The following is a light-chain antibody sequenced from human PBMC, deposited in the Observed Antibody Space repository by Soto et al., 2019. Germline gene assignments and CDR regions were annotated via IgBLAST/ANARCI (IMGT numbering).Light chain of an antibody. J-gene: IGLJ2*01. CDR3: SSYTSGSTVI. Sequence: QSVLTQPASVSESPGQSITISCTGTRSDVGGYNYVSWYQHHPGKAPKLLIYEVTNRPAEVSNRFSGSKSGITASLTISGLQSEDEADYYCSSYTSGSTVIFGGGTQLTVL. CDR1: RSDVGGYNY. CDR2: EVT. V-gene: IGLV2-14*01.